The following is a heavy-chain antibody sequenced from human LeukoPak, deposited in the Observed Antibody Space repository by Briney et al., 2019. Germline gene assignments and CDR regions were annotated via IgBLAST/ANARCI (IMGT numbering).Heavy chain of an antibody. D-gene: IGHD6-19*01. CDR2: ISSSSGYI. J-gene: IGHJ4*02. V-gene: IGHV3-21*01. Sequence: GGSLRLSCAASGFTFSSYSMNWVRQAPGKGLEWVSSISSSSGYIYYADSVKGRFTISRDNAKNTRYLQMNSLRAEDTAEYYCARDGRRGYSSGWAIDYWGQGTLVTVSS. CDR3: ARDGRRGYSSGWAIDY. CDR1: GFTFSSYS.